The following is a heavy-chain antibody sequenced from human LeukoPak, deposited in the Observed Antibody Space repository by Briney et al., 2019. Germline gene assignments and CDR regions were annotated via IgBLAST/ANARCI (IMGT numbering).Heavy chain of an antibody. Sequence: SVKVSCKASGFTFTSSAMQWVRQARGQRLEWIGWIVVGCGNTNYAQKFQERVTITRDMSTSTAYMELSSLRSEDTAVYYCAAPREVADPRGADAFDIWGQGTMVTVSS. J-gene: IGHJ3*02. CDR2: IVVGCGNT. D-gene: IGHD6-19*01. V-gene: IGHV1-58*02. CDR1: GFTFTSSA. CDR3: AAPREVADPRGADAFDI.